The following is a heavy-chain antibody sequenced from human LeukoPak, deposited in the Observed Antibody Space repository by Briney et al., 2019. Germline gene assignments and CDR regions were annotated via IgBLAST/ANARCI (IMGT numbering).Heavy chain of an antibody. Sequence: ASVKVSCKASGYTFSSYGISWVRQAPGQGLEWMCWSSTYNSDTKYAQKLQGRVTMTTDTSTYTAYMELRDLRSDDTAVYYCARESNWAYYFDYWGQGTLV. J-gene: IGHJ4*02. V-gene: IGHV1-18*01. CDR3: ARESNWAYYFDY. CDR2: SSTYNSDT. D-gene: IGHD1-1*01. CDR1: GYTFSSYG.